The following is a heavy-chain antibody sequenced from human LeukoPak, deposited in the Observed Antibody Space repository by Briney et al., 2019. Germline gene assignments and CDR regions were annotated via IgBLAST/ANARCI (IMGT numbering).Heavy chain of an antibody. CDR1: GGSISSGGYY. V-gene: IGHV4-30-2*01. J-gene: IGHJ4*02. CDR2: IYHSGST. CDR3: ARLFGELFYFDY. D-gene: IGHD3-10*01. Sequence: SETLSLTCTVSGGSISSGGYYWSWIRQPPGKGLEWIGYIYHSGSTYYNPSLKSRVTISVDRSKNQFSLKLSSVTAADTAMYYCARLFGELFYFDYWGQGTLVTVSS.